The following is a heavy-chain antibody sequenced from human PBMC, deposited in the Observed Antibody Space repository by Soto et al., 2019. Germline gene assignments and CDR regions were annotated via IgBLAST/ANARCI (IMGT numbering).Heavy chain of an antibody. CDR3: ARNTYSSGWYGYYYYGMDV. Sequence: GGSLRLSCAASGFTFSSYGMHWVHQAPGKGLEWVAVIWYDGSNKYYADSVKGRFTISRDNSKNTLYLQMNSLRAEDTAVYYCARNTYSSGWYGYYYYGMDVWGQGTTVTVSS. CDR1: GFTFSSYG. D-gene: IGHD6-19*01. CDR2: IWYDGSNK. J-gene: IGHJ6*02. V-gene: IGHV3-33*01.